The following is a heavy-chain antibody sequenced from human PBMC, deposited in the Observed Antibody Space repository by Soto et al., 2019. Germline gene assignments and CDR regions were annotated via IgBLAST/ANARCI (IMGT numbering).Heavy chain of an antibody. CDR2: ISSSSSYI. CDR1: GFTFSSYT. CDR3: ARDLAAATSYGMDV. V-gene: IGHV3-21*01. D-gene: IGHD6-13*01. J-gene: IGHJ6*02. Sequence: EVQLVESGGGLVKPGGSLRLSCAASGFTFSSYTASGFTFSSYTMNWVRQAPGKGLEWVSSISSSSSYIYYADSVKGRFTISRDNAKNSLYLQMNSLRAEDTAVYYCARDLAAATSYGMDVWGQGTTVTVSS.